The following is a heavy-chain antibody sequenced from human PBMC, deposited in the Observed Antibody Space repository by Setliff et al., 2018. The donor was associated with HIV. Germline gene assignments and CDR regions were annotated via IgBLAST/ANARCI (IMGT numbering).Heavy chain of an antibody. J-gene: IGHJ4*02. CDR2: INYSGTT. Sequence: PSETLSLTCTVPGDSISSTTFYWVWIRQPPGQGLGWVGIINYSGTTFYKPSLKSRLTISVDTSKNQVYLRLSSVTAADTAMYYCVRDDYGYNGKGFDYWGPGTLVTVSS. V-gene: IGHV4-39*07. CDR3: VRDDYGYNGKGFDY. CDR1: GDSISSTTFY. D-gene: IGHD4-17*01.